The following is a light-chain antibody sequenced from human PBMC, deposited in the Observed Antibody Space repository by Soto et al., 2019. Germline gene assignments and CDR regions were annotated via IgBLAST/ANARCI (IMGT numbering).Light chain of an antibody. Sequence: EIVLTQSPDTLSLSPGKRATLSCRASQSLSINYLAWYQQEPGQAPRLLIYDTSTRATGVPTRFSGSRSGAEFTLTINSLQSEDFAVYYCQPYNNWPLTFGGGTKVDIK. CDR3: QPYNNWPLT. CDR1: QSLSIN. J-gene: IGKJ4*01. CDR2: DTS. V-gene: IGKV3-15*01.